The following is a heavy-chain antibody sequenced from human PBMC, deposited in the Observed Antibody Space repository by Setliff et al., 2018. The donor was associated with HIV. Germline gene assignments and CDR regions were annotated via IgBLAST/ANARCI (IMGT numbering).Heavy chain of an antibody. J-gene: IGHJ6*03. Sequence: PSETLSLTCAVYNGSFSGYYWSWIRQPPGKGLEWIGEINHSGSTNYNPSLESRVTISVDTSKNQFSLKVNSVTAADTAVYYCARGARLLAGYSDRWDYYYMAVWGKGTTVTVSS. CDR1: NGSFSGYY. D-gene: IGHD6-13*01. CDR2: INHSGST. CDR3: ARGARLLAGYSDRWDYYYMAV. V-gene: IGHV4-34*01.